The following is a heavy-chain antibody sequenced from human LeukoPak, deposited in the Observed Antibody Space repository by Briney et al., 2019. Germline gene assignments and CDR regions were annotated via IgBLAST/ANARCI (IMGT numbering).Heavy chain of an antibody. CDR1: GFTVSSNY. CDR2: IYSGGST. D-gene: IGHD6-19*01. V-gene: IGHV3-53*01. Sequence: PGGSQRLSCAASGFTVSSNYMSWVRQAPGRGLEWVSVIYSGGSTYYADSVKGRFTISRDNSKNTLYLQMNSLRAEDTAVYYCAAVAGIHVVYWGQGTLVTVSS. CDR3: AAVAGIHVVY. J-gene: IGHJ4*02.